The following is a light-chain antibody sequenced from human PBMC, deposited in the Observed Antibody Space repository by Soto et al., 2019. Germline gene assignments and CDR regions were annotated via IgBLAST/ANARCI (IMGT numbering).Light chain of an antibody. V-gene: IGKV3-15*01. Sequence: EIVMTQSPATLSVSPGERATLSCRASQSVSSNFACYQQKPGQAPRLLIYGASTRATGIPARFSGSGSGTEFTLTISSLQSEDFAVYFCQQYNNWPGTFGQGTKVDI. CDR3: QQYNNWPGT. J-gene: IGKJ1*01. CDR1: QSVSSN. CDR2: GAS.